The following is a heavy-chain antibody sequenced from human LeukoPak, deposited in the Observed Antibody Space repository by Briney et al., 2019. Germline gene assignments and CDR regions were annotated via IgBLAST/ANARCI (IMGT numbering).Heavy chain of an antibody. CDR3: ARDKRNTMVRENKTYYYYYMDV. V-gene: IGHV3-66*02. Sequence: QSGGSLRLSCAASGFTVGSNYMSWVRQAPGKGLEWVSVIYSGGSTYYADSVKGRFTISRDNSKNTLYLQMNSLRAEDTAVYYCARDKRNTMVRENKTYYYYYMDVWGKGTTVTVSS. CDR2: IYSGGST. CDR1: GFTVGSNY. D-gene: IGHD3-10*01. J-gene: IGHJ6*03.